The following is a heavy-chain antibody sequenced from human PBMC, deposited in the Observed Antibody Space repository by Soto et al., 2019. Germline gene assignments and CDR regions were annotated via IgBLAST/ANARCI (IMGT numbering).Heavy chain of an antibody. CDR3: ARHTRNQFDP. J-gene: IGHJ5*02. CDR1: GDSMTSSSYY. Sequence: QLQLQESGPGLVKPSETLSLTCTVSGDSMTSSSYYWGWISQPPGKGLEWIGSIYYSERTSYNSGSTYYSPSLKSRVTISGDTSKSQFSLKLSSVPAADTAVYYCARHTRNQFDPWGQGTLVTVSS. V-gene: IGHV4-39*01. CDR2: IYYSERTSYNSGST.